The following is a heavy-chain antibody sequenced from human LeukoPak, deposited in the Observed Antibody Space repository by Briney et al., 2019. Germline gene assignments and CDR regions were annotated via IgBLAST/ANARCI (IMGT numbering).Heavy chain of an antibody. J-gene: IGHJ4*02. CDR2: MNPNSGNT. V-gene: IGHV1-8*03. CDR1: GYTFTSYD. D-gene: IGHD3-3*01. CDR3: ATHYDFWSGYGY. Sequence: GASVKVSCKASGYTFTSYDINWVRQAPGQGLEWMGWMNPNSGNTGYAQKFQGRVTITRNTSISTAYMELSSLRSEDTAVYYCATHYDFWSGYGYWGQGTAVTVSS.